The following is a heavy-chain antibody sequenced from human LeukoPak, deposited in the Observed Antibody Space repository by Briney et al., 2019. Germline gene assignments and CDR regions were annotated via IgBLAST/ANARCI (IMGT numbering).Heavy chain of an antibody. CDR3: AAGSESYDSRGYSYYFDY. CDR2: IYHSGST. D-gene: IGHD3-22*01. Sequence: SETLSLTCAVYGGSFSGYYWSWIRQPPGKGLEWIGEIYHSGSTNYNPSLKSRVTISVDKSKTQFSLKLSSVTAADTAVYYCAAGSESYDSRGYSYYFDYWGQGTLVTVSS. V-gene: IGHV4-34*01. CDR1: GGSFSGYY. J-gene: IGHJ4*02.